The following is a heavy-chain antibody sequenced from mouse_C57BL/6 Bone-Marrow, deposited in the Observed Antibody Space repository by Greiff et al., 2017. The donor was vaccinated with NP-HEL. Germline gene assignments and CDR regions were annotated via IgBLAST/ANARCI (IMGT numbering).Heavy chain of an antibody. D-gene: IGHD2-1*01. V-gene: IGHV1-64*01. Sequence: QVQLQQPGAELVKPGASVKLSCKASGYTFTSYWMHWVKQRPGQGLEWIGMIHPNSGSTNYNEKFKSKATLTVDKSSSTAYMQLSSLTSEDSAVYYCARGNGNCPWFAYWGQGTLVTVSA. CDR3: ARGNGNCPWFAY. J-gene: IGHJ3*01. CDR1: GYTFTSYW. CDR2: IHPNSGST.